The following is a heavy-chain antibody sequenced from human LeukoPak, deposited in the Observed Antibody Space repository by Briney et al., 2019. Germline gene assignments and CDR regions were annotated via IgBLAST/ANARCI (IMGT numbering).Heavy chain of an antibody. Sequence: GGSLRLSCAASGFTFSNYAMHWVRQAPGKGLEYVSAISSNGGSTYYANSVKDRFTISRDNSKNTLYLQMSSLRVEDMAMYYCARVAGYSSGCLDYWGQGALVTVSS. J-gene: IGHJ4*02. CDR1: GFTFSNYA. CDR2: ISSNGGST. D-gene: IGHD6-19*01. V-gene: IGHV3-64*01. CDR3: ARVAGYSSGCLDY.